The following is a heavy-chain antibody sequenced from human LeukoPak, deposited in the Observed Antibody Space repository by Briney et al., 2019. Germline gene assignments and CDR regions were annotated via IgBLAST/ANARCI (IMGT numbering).Heavy chain of an antibody. D-gene: IGHD6-6*01. J-gene: IGHJ2*01. Sequence: PGRSLRLSCAASGFTFSSYAMHWVRQAPGKGLGWVAVISYDGINKYYADSVKGRFTISRDNSKNTLCLQMNSLRAEDTAVYYCAKRTATEYWYFDLWGRGTLVTVSS. V-gene: IGHV3-30-3*02. CDR1: GFTFSSYA. CDR2: ISYDGINK. CDR3: AKRTATEYWYFDL.